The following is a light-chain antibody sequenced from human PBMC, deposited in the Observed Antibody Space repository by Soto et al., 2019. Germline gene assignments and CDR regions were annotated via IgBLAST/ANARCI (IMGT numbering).Light chain of an antibody. J-gene: IGLJ1*01. V-gene: IGLV2-14*02. CDR1: SSDVGTYNL. CDR2: EGS. Sequence: QSVLTQPASVSGSPGQSITFSCTVASSDVGTYNLVSWYQQHPNKAPKFIIYEGSKRPSGVSNRFSGSKSGNTASLTISGLQAEDEADYYCSSYTSSSTPLYVFGTGTKLTVL. CDR3: SSYTSSSTPLYV.